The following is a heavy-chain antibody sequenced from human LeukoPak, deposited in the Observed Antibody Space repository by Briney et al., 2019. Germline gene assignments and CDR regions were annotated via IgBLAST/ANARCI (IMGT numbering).Heavy chain of an antibody. Sequence: SVKVSCKASGGTFSSYAISWVRQAPGQGLEWMGGIIPIFGTANYAQKFQGRVTITTDESTSTAYMELSSLRSEDTAVYYCARQDSSGYSEYFQHWGQGTLLTVSS. V-gene: IGHV1-69*05. J-gene: IGHJ1*01. D-gene: IGHD3-22*01. CDR3: ARQDSSGYSEYFQH. CDR1: GGTFSSYA. CDR2: IIPIFGTA.